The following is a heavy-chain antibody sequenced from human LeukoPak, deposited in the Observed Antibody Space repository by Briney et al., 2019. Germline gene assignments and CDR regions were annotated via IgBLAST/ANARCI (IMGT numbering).Heavy chain of an antibody. D-gene: IGHD5/OR15-5a*01. CDR1: GFTFSNYA. J-gene: IGHJ3*01. Sequence: GGSLRLSCAASGFTFSNYAVSWVRQAPGKGLDWVSVISGPGTSTSYGNSVKGRFTISRDNSKNTVFLQMNSLRAEDTAVYYCARGGWVSSDAFDFWGQGPMVTVSS. CDR2: ISGPGTST. V-gene: IGHV3-23*01. CDR3: ARGGWVSSDAFDF.